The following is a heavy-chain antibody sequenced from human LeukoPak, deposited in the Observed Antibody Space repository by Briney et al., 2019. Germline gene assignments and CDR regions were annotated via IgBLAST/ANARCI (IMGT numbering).Heavy chain of an antibody. J-gene: IGHJ4*02. D-gene: IGHD3-22*01. CDR3: AKRGVVIRVILVGFHKEAYYFDS. V-gene: IGHV3-23*01. CDR1: GLTLSNYG. CDR2: ISGSGGGT. Sequence: AGGSLRLSCAVSGLTLSNYGMSWVRQAPGKGLEWVAGISGSGGGTYYADSVKGRFTISRDNPKNTLYLQMNSLRAEDTAVYFCAKRGVVIRVILVGFHKEAYYFDSWGQGALVTVSS.